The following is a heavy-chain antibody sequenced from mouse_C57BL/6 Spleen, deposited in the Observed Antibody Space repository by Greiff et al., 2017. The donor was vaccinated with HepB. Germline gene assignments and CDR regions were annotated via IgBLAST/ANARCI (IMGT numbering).Heavy chain of an antibody. J-gene: IGHJ3*01. CDR1: GFTFSSYA. CDR2: ISDGGSYT. Sequence: EVKLQESGGGLVKPGGSLKLSCAASGFTFSSYAMSWVRQTPEKRLEWVATISDGGSYTYYPDNVKGRFTISRDNAKNNLYLQMSHLKSEDTAMYYCARGYYDYDEGFAYWGQGTLVTVSA. D-gene: IGHD2-4*01. V-gene: IGHV5-4*03. CDR3: ARGYYDYDEGFAY.